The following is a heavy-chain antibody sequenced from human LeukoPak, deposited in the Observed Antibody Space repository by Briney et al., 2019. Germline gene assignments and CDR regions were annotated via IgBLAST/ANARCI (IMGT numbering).Heavy chain of an antibody. Sequence: ASVKVSCKASGYTFTSYDINWVRQATGQGLEWMGWMNPNSGNTGYAQKFQGRVTMTRNTSISTAYMELSSLRSDDTAVYYCARDRGDIVVVPAAIVYWGQGTLVTVSS. J-gene: IGHJ4*02. V-gene: IGHV1-8*01. D-gene: IGHD2-2*01. CDR1: GYTFTSYD. CDR2: MNPNSGNT. CDR3: ARDRGDIVVVPAAIVY.